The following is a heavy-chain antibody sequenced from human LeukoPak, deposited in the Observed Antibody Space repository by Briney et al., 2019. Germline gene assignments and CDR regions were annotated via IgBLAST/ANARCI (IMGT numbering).Heavy chain of an antibody. J-gene: IGHJ3*02. CDR3: ARSFDI. CDR1: GFTFSSYE. V-gene: IGHV3-48*03. Sequence: GGSLRLSCAASGFTFSSYEMNWVRQAQGQGLEWVSHIGDSGGSIYYADSVKGRFTISRDNAKNSLYLQMNSLRAEDTAVYYCARSFDIWGQGTRVTVSS. CDR2: IGDSGGSI.